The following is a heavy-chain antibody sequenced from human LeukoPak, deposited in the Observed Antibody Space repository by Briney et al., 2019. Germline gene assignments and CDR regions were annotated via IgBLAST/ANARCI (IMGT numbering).Heavy chain of an antibody. D-gene: IGHD4/OR15-4a*01. CDR2: ISARGST. CDR1: RGSLSGYY. Sequence: AETLSLTCTVSRGSLSGYYWSWIRQPADEGLEWIGRISARGSTNYNPPLHCRVTMYEDTSKNQFSLRLTSVTAADTAVYYCARAKDNYRGNDAFDIWGQGTMVSISS. V-gene: IGHV4-4*07. CDR3: ARAKDNYRGNDAFDI. J-gene: IGHJ3*02.